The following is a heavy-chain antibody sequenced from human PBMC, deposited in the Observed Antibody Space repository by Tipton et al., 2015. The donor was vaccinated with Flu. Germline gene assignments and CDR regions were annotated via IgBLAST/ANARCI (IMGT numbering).Heavy chain of an antibody. D-gene: IGHD5-18*01. CDR3: ARGDDTAMVTYFDY. J-gene: IGHJ4*02. Sequence: TLSLTCAVYGGSFSGYYWSWIRQPPGKGLEWIGEINHSGSTNYNPSLKSRVTISVDTSKNQFSLKLSSVTAADTAVYYCARGDDTAMVTYFDYWGQGTLVTVSS. V-gene: IGHV4-34*01. CDR1: GGSFSGYY. CDR2: INHSGST.